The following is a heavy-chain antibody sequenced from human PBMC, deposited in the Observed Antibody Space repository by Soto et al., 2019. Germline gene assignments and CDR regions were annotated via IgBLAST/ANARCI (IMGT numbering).Heavy chain of an antibody. CDR1: GFTFSSYG. V-gene: IGHV3-33*01. CDR2: IWYDGSNK. CDR3: ARGAAAGGGYYFDY. Sequence: QVQLVESGGGEVQPGRSLRLSCAASGFTFSSYGMHWVRQAPGKGLEWVAVIWYDGSNKYYADSVKGRFTISRDNSKNTLYLQMNSLRAEDTAVYYCARGAAAGGGYYFDYWGQGTLVTVSS. D-gene: IGHD6-13*01. J-gene: IGHJ4*02.